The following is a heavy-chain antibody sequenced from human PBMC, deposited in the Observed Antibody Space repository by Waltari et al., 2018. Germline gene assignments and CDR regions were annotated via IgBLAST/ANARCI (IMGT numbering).Heavy chain of an antibody. CDR3: AAYLPDWGRGRDY. CDR1: GHSIRSTYY. J-gene: IGHJ4*02. D-gene: IGHD7-27*01. V-gene: IGHV4-38-2*01. Sequence: QVQLQESGPGLVKPSETLSLTCAVSGHSIRSTYYWGWIRQSPGKGLEWIANIYHRGSTYYNPSLKSRVPISLDTSKNRFSLNLRSVTAADTAVYYCAAYLPDWGRGRDYWGQGTLVTVSS. CDR2: IYHRGST.